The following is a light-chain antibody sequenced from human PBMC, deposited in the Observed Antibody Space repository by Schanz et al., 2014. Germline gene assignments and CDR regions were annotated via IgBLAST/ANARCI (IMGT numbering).Light chain of an antibody. V-gene: IGLV1-51*01. J-gene: IGLJ1*01. CDR2: DNN. CDR3: AAWDDSLDAYV. CDR1: SSNIGNNF. Sequence: QSVLTQPPSVSAAPGQKVTISCSGSSSNIGNNFVSWYQQLPGTAPKLLIYDNNERPSGIPDRFSGSKSDTSASLAISGLQSEDEADYYCAAWDDSLDAYVFGSGTKLTVL.